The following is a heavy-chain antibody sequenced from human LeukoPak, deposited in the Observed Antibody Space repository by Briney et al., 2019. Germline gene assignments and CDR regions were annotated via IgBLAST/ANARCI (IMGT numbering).Heavy chain of an antibody. V-gene: IGHV4-34*01. Sequence: SETLSLTCAVYGGSFSGHYWSWIRQPPGKGLEWIGEINDSGSTNYNPSLKNRVTFSVDTSKNQFSMKLSSVTAADTAVYYCARWPKAAAGPYYYALDVWGQGTTVTVSS. CDR3: ARWPKAAAGPYYYALDV. CDR2: INDSGST. J-gene: IGHJ6*02. CDR1: GGSFSGHY. D-gene: IGHD6-13*01.